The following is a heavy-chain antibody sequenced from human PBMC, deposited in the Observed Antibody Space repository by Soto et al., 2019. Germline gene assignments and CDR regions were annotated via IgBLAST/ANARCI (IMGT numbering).Heavy chain of an antibody. D-gene: IGHD6-19*01. Sequence: GGSLRLSCAASGFTFSSYSMNWVRQAPGKGLECVSYITGGSTIYYADSVKGRFTVSRDNAENSLYLQMNSLRDEDTAVYYCARGPNTAVAGRFYYWGQGTLVTVSS. J-gene: IGHJ4*02. V-gene: IGHV3-48*02. CDR2: ITGGSTI. CDR3: ARGPNTAVAGRFYY. CDR1: GFTFSSYS.